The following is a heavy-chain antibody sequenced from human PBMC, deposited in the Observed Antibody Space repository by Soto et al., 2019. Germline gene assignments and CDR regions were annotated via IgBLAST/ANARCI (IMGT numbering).Heavy chain of an antibody. D-gene: IGHD4-17*01. CDR3: ARGVAVTTFVFDY. V-gene: IGHV3-33*01. CDR2: IWYDGSNK. Sequence: QVQLVESGGGVVQPGRSLRLSCAASGFTFSSYVMHWVRQAPGKGLEWVAVIWYDGSNKYYADSVKGRFTISRDNSKNTLYLQMNSLRAEDTAVYYCARGVAVTTFVFDYWGQGTLVTVSS. J-gene: IGHJ4*02. CDR1: GFTFSSYV.